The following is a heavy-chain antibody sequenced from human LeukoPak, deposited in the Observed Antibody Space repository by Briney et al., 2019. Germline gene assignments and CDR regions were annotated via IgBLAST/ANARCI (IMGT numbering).Heavy chain of an antibody. Sequence: GGSLRLSCAASGFTFSSYGMHWVRQAPGKGLEWVAVIWYDGSNKYYADSVKGRFTISRDNAKNSLYLQMNSLRAEDTAVYYCARYGSGSYYFDYWGQGTLVTVSS. CDR1: GFTFSSYG. CDR2: IWYDGSNK. J-gene: IGHJ4*02. D-gene: IGHD3-10*01. CDR3: ARYGSGSYYFDY. V-gene: IGHV3-33*01.